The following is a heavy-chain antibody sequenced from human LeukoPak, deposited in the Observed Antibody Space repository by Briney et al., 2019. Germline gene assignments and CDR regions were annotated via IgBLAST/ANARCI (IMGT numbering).Heavy chain of an antibody. CDR2: ISAYNGNT. D-gene: IGHD6-19*01. V-gene: IGHV1-18*01. CDR3: ARVWVDIAVAGYYFDY. CDR1: GYTFTSYG. Sequence: ASVKVSCKASGYTFTSYGISWVRQAPGQGLEWMGWISAYNGNTNYAQKLRGRVTMTTDTSTSTAYMELRSLRSDDTAVYYCARVWVDIAVAGYYFDYWGQGTLVTVSS. J-gene: IGHJ4*02.